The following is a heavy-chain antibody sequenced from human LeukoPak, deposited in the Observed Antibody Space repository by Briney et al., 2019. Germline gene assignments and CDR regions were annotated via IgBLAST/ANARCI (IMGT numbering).Heavy chain of an antibody. CDR2: IGRGYDT. V-gene: IGHV3-23*01. J-gene: IGHJ4*02. CDR1: GFTFNTHA. CDR3: AKGALIPPPATRFFDF. D-gene: IGHD2-2*01. Sequence: GGSLRLSRAASGFTFNTHAMTWVRQAPGKGLEWVSSIGRGYDTQYADSVKGRFTISRDNSENTLFLQMNNVRAEDTAVYYCAKGALIPPPATRFFDFWGQGTLVTVSS.